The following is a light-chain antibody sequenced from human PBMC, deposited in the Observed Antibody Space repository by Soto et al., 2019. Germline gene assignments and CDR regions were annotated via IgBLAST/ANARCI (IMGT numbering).Light chain of an antibody. CDR1: RTVTDRN. CDR2: AAS. Sequence: EIVLTQAAGTLSLKPGERATLSCRASRTVTDRNLAWYQQEPGQAPRLLIFAASSRATGIPDRFIGSGSGTDFTLTISRLEPEDFAVYYCQQYSRSLPFTFGPGTKVDIK. J-gene: IGKJ3*01. CDR3: QQYSRSLPFT. V-gene: IGKV3-20*01.